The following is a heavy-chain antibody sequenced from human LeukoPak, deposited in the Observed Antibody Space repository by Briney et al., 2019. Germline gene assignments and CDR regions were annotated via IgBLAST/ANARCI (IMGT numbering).Heavy chain of an antibody. CDR1: GYTFTSYG. J-gene: IGHJ4*02. CDR2: ISAYNGNT. V-gene: IGHV1-18*01. CDR3: ARAGYYYGSGSSQY. Sequence: GASVKVSCKASGYTFTSYGISWVRPAPGQGLEWMGWISAYNGNTNYAQKLQGRVTMTTDTSTSTAYMELRSLRSDDTAVYYCARAGYYYGSGSSQYWGQGTLVTVSS. D-gene: IGHD3-10*01.